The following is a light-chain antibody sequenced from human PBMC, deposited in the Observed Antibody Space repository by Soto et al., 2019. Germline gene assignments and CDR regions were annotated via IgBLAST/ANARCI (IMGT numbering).Light chain of an antibody. V-gene: IGLV2-14*03. CDR1: NSDVGAYNY. J-gene: IGLJ1*01. CDR2: DVT. Sequence: QSALTQPASVSGSPGQSITISCTGTNSDVGAYNYVSWYQQHPGNAPKLMIYDVTNRPSGVSNRFSGSKSGYTASLTISGLQAEDEADYYCSSYTTSSTYVFGTGTKVTVL. CDR3: SSYTTSSTYV.